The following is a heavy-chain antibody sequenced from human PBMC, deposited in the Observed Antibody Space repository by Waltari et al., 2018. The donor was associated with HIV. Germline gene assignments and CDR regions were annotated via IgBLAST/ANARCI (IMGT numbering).Heavy chain of an antibody. D-gene: IGHD4-17*01. V-gene: IGHV3-23*04. J-gene: IGHJ4*02. CDR2: ISASGGAS. CDR3: ARHGDYGDIWGYLDH. CDR1: GFIFSSYA. Sequence: EVQLVESGGGLVQPGGSMRLSCAASGFIFSSYAVSWVRQAPGKGLNWISSISASGGASDYADSVKGRFIVSRDNSRNTLHLHMNSLTVDDTALYVCARHGDYGDIWGYLDHWGLGTLVTVSS.